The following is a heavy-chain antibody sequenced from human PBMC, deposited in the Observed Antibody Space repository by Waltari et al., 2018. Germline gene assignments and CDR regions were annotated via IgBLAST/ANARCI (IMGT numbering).Heavy chain of an antibody. CDR3: ARQRPAALVAWFDS. V-gene: IGHV4-39*07. J-gene: IGHJ5*01. CDR2: VDDSGNS. CDR1: GDSISRSDYY. D-gene: IGHD2-2*01. Sequence: QLHLQESGPGLVKPSETLSLSCTVSGDSISRSDYYWGWIRQPPGKGLEWIGSVDDSGNSYYNPSLKSRVDISTDTSKNQLSLRLTSVTAADSAVYHCARQRPAALVAWFDSWGQGTPVIVSS.